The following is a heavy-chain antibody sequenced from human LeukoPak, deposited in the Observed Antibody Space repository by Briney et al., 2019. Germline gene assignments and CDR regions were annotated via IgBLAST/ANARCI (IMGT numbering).Heavy chain of an antibody. CDR1: GFTFSNYE. D-gene: IGHD2-15*01. CDR3: ARGYCSGGSCYGGDY. CDR2: ISSSGTTI. V-gene: IGHV3-48*03. J-gene: IGHJ4*02. Sequence: GGSLRLSCAASGFTFSNYEMNWVRQALGKGLEWVSYISSSGTTIYYAERRFTISRDNAKNPLYLLMNSLRAEDTAIYYCARGYCSGGSCYGGDYWGQGTLVTVSS.